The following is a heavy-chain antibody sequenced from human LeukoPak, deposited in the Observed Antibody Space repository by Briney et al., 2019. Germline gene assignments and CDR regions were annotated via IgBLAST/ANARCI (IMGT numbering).Heavy chain of an antibody. Sequence: GALRLSCAASGFTFSSYSMNWVRQAPGKGLEWVSSISSSSSYIYYADSVKGRFTISRDNAKNSLYLQMNSLRAEDTAVYYCAKAQYYYDSDAFDIWGQGTMVTVSS. V-gene: IGHV3-21*01. CDR3: AKAQYYYDSDAFDI. D-gene: IGHD3-22*01. CDR1: GFTFSSYS. J-gene: IGHJ3*02. CDR2: ISSSSSYI.